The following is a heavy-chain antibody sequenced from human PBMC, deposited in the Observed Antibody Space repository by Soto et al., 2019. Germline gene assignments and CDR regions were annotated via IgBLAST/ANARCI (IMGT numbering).Heavy chain of an antibody. V-gene: IGHV1-69*06. D-gene: IGHD2-8*01. CDR3: ARGLLYATTYFDY. J-gene: IGHJ4*02. Sequence: QVQLVQSGAEVKKPGSSVKVSCKASGDTFTTNSLNWVRQAPGQGLEWMGGIIPVVGTTKYAQKYLDRVTITGDKYTNTAYMQLSSLRSDDTAVYYCARGLLYATTYFDYWGQGTPVTVSS. CDR2: IIPVVGTT. CDR1: GDTFTTNS.